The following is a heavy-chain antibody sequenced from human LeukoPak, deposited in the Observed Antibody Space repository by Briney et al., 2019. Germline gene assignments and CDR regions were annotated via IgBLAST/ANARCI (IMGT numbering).Heavy chain of an antibody. D-gene: IGHD1-7*01. J-gene: IGHJ6*03. Sequence: PGGSLRLSCAASGFIFSSYAMSWVRQAPGKGLEWVSAISGSGGSTYYADSVKGRFTISRDNSKNTLYLQMNSLRAEDTAVYYCAKRGTTDYYYYYYMDVWGKGTTVTVSS. CDR2: ISGSGGST. V-gene: IGHV3-23*01. CDR3: AKRGTTDYYYYYYMDV. CDR1: GFIFSSYA.